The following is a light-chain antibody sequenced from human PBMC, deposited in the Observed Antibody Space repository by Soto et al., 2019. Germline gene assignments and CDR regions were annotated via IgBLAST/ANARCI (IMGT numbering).Light chain of an antibody. CDR2: DAV. CDR1: ESISAY. V-gene: IGKV3-11*01. CDR3: QQRSSGYS. Sequence: IVLTQSPATLSLSPGERGTLSCWASESISAYLAWYQQKGGQAPRVLVYDAVYRAKGLPARFSGSGFGTNFTLTITSLEPEDSAVYYCQQRSSGYSFGPGTRLEIK. J-gene: IGKJ2*01.